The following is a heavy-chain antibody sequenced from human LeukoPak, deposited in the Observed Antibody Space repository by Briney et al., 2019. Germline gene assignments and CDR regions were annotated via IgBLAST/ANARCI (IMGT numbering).Heavy chain of an antibody. CDR1: GGSISSYY. Sequence: SETLSLTCTVSGGSISSYYWSWIRQPAGKGLEWIGRIYTSGSTNYNPSLKSRVTISVDTSKNQFSLKLSSVTAADTAVYYCARSPYCSSTSCNLNWFDPWGQGTLVTVSS. CDR3: ARSPYCSSTSCNLNWFDP. D-gene: IGHD2-2*01. CDR2: IYTSGST. V-gene: IGHV4-4*07. J-gene: IGHJ5*02.